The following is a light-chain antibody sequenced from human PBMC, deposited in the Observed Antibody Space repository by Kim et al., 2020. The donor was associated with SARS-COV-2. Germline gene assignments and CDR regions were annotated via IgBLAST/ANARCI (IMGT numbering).Light chain of an antibody. CDR1: QNISDW. Sequence: TSVGDRVTVTCRASQNISDWLAWYQQKPGKAPQLLIYEASTLESEVPSRFRGSGSGTEFTLTISNLQPDDFASYYCHQYAHYPYTFGQGTKLEI. CDR2: EAS. CDR3: HQYAHYPYT. V-gene: IGKV1-5*03. J-gene: IGKJ2*01.